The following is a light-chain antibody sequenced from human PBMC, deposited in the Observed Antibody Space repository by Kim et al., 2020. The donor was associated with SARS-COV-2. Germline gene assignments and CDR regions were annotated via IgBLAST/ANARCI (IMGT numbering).Light chain of an antibody. CDR1: QSVVSN. V-gene: IGKV3-15*01. CDR2: GAS. J-gene: IGKJ1*01. CDR3: HHYNNWPRT. Sequence: VSPGERVTLSCRASQSVVSNLAWYQQRLGQPPRLVIYGASTRATGIPARFSASGSGTEFTLTISSLQSEDFAVYYCHHYNNWPRTFGQGTKVDIK.